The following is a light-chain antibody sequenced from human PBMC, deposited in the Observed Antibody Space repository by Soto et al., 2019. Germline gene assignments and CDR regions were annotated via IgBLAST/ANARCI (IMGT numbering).Light chain of an antibody. CDR1: QSISTW. CDR2: RAS. CDR3: QQYNSYPWT. J-gene: IGKJ5*01. Sequence: DIQMTQSPSILSASVGDRVTIICRASQSISTWLAWYQQKPGKAPKLLIYRASSLESGVPSRFSGSGSGTEFTLTISSLQPDDFATYYCQQYNSYPWTFGQGTRLEIK. V-gene: IGKV1-5*03.